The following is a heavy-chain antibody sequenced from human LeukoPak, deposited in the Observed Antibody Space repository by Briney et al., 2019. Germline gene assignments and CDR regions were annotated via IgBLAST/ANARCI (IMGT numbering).Heavy chain of an antibody. V-gene: IGHV3-30*18. CDR1: GFTFSSYG. CDR3: AKAQTVTTLYWFDP. D-gene: IGHD4-17*01. Sequence: GGSLRLSCAASGFTFSSYGMHWVRQAPGKGLEWVAVISYDGSNQYYADSVKGRFTISRDNSKNTLYLQMNSLRGAATAVYYCAKAQTVTTLYWFDPWGQGTLVTVSS. J-gene: IGHJ5*02. CDR2: ISYDGSNQ.